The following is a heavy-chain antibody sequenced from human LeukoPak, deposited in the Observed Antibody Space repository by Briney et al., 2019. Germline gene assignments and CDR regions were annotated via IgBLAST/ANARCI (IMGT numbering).Heavy chain of an antibody. CDR3: AKSIRDPIVVVISPFTFDY. CDR2: INPNSGGT. Sequence: GASMKVSCKPSGYTFTGYYMHWVRQAPGQGLEWMGWINPNSGGTNYAQKFQGRVTMTRDTSISTAYMELSRLRSDDTAVYYCAKSIRDPIVVVISPFTFDYWGQGTLVTVSS. J-gene: IGHJ4*02. V-gene: IGHV1-2*02. CDR1: GYTFTGYY. D-gene: IGHD3-22*01.